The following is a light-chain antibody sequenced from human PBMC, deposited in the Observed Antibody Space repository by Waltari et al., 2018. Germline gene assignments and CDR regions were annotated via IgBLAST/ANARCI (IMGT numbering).Light chain of an antibody. V-gene: IGKV1-39*01. Sequence: IQMTQYLSSLSASVGDRVTITCRASQNVATFLSWCQQKPVKAPILLIYAASTLQSGVPSRFSGSGSGTDFSLTITGLQPEDFATYYCLQTSTAPWAFGQGTKVEI. CDR3: LQTSTAPWA. J-gene: IGKJ1*01. CDR1: QNVATF. CDR2: AAS.